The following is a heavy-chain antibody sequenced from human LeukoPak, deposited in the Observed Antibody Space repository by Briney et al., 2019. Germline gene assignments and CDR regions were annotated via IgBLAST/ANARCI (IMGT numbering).Heavy chain of an antibody. CDR3: ARLKFYNSTGYSPGYYMDV. Sequence: PSETLSLTCTVSGGSIISNYWSWIRQSAGTGLEWIGRIYSSGITHYNPSLKSRVTMSLDTSRKQFSLRLTSVTAADTAVYYCARLKFYNSTGYSPGYYMDVWGKGTTVSVFS. V-gene: IGHV4-4*07. J-gene: IGHJ6*03. CDR2: IYSSGIT. CDR1: GGSIISNY. D-gene: IGHD3-22*01.